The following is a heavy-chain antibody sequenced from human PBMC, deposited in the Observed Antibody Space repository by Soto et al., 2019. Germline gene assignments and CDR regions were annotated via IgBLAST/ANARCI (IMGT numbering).Heavy chain of an antibody. V-gene: IGHV1-46*01. CDR1: GYTFTSYY. D-gene: IGHD4-17*01. CDR3: ARVGDYGLEYFQH. CDR2: INPSNTGR. Sequence: QVQLVQSGAEVKKPGASVKVSCKASGYTFTSYYMHWVRQAPGQGLEWMGVINPSNTGRSYAQKFQGRVTMTRDTSTSTVYMELSSLRSEDTAVDYCARVGDYGLEYFQHWGQGTLVTVSS. J-gene: IGHJ1*01.